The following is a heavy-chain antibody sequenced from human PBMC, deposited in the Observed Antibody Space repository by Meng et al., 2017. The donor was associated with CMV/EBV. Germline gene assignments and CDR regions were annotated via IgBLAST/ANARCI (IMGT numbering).Heavy chain of an antibody. CDR1: GGSISSGDYY. CDR3: ARDNRGGGVDY. CDR2: IYYSGST. J-gene: IGHJ4*02. V-gene: IGHV4-30-4*08. Sequence: VPRPGAGPGLVKPSQTLPLTCTCAGGSISSGDYYWSWIRQPPGKGLEWIGYIYYSGSTYYNPSLKSRVTISVDTSKNQFSLKLSSVTAADTAVYYCARDNRGGGVDYWGQGTLVTVSS. D-gene: IGHD3-3*01.